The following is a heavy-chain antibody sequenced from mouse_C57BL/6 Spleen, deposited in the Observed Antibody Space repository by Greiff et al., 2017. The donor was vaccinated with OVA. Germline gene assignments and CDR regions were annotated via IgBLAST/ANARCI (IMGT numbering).Heavy chain of an antibody. Sequence: EVQLVESGGGLVKPGGSLKLSCAASGFTFSSYAMSWVRQTPEKRLEWVATISDGGSYTYYPDNVKGRFTITRDNAKNNLYLQMSHLKSEDTAMYYCAREGDGVAYWGQGTLVTVSA. V-gene: IGHV5-4*01. CDR3: AREGDGVAY. J-gene: IGHJ3*01. D-gene: IGHD1-1*01. CDR2: ISDGGSYT. CDR1: GFTFSSYA.